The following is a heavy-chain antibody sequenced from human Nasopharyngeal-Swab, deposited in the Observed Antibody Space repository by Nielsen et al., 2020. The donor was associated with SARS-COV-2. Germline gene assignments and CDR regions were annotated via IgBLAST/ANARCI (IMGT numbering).Heavy chain of an antibody. D-gene: IGHD3-3*01. CDR3: AKDYHYDFGTNWFDP. CDR1: GFTFDDYA. J-gene: IGHJ5*02. V-gene: IGHV3-9*01. CDR2: ISWNSGSI. Sequence: SLKISCAASGFTFDDYAMHWVRQAPGKGLEWVSGISWNSGSIGYADSVTGRFTISRDNAKNSLYLQMNSLRAEDTALYYCAKDYHYDFGTNWFDPWGQGTLVTVSS.